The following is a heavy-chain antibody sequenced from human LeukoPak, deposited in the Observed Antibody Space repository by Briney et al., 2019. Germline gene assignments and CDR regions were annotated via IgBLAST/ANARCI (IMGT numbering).Heavy chain of an antibody. J-gene: IGHJ6*03. CDR1: GGTFSSYA. CDR3: ARHGGNAYYYYYMDV. Sequence: ASVKVSCKASGGTFSSYAISWVRQAPGQGLEWMGGIIPIFGTANYAQKFQGRVTITADKSTSTAYMELSSLRSEDTAVYYCARHGGNAYYYYYMDVWGKGTTVTVSS. D-gene: IGHD4-23*01. CDR2: IIPIFGTA. V-gene: IGHV1-69*06.